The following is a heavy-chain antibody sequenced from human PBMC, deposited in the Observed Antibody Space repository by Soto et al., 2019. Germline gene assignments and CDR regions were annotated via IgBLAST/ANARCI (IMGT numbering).Heavy chain of an antibody. J-gene: IGHJ4*02. V-gene: IGHV4-34*01. CDR3: ARARRDGYKNVELFEY. Sequence: PSEALSHTCAFYCGSFSGYYWSLIRQPPLKGLEWIGEINHSGSTNYNPSLKSRVTISVDTSKNQFSLKLSSVTAADTAVYYCARARRDGYKNVELFEYWGQGTLVTVSS. CDR1: CGSFSGYY. D-gene: IGHD5-12*01. CDR2: INHSGST.